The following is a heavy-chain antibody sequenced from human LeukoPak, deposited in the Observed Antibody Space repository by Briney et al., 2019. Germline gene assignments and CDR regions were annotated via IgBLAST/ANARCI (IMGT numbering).Heavy chain of an antibody. V-gene: IGHV3-11*01. CDR3: AGVDVFVAGTVFDY. Sequence: GGSLRLSCAASGFTFSDYYMNWIRQAPGKGLEWVSYISRSGSDIQYADSVKGRFTISRDNAKNFLYLQMNSLRADDTAVYYCAGVDVFVAGTVFDYWGQGTLVSVS. CDR2: ISRSGSDI. D-gene: IGHD1-1*01. J-gene: IGHJ4*02. CDR1: GFTFSDYY.